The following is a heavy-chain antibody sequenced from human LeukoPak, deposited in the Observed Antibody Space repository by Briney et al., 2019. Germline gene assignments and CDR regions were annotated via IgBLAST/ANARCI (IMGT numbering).Heavy chain of an antibody. D-gene: IGHD4-17*01. CDR2: INGSGGTT. J-gene: IGHJ4*02. CDR3: AKGGASVTRYVDY. V-gene: IGHV3-23*01. Sequence: GGSLRLSCAASGFTFSSYAMSWVRQAPGKGLEWVSDINGSGGTTYYTDSVKGRFTISRDNSKNTLYLQMTSLRPEDTAVYYCAKGGASVTRYVDYWGQGTLVTVSS. CDR1: GFTFSSYA.